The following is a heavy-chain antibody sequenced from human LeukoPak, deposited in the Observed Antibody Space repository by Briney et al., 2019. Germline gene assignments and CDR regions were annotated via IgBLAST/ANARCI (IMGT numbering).Heavy chain of an antibody. J-gene: IGHJ5*02. V-gene: IGHV1-3*03. Sequence: ASVKVSCKASGYTFTSYAMHWVRQAPGQRLEWMGWINAGNGNTKYSQEFQGRVTITRDTSASTAYMELSSLRSEDMAVYYCARGTLTPQGYCSGGSCYWFDPWGQGTLVTVSS. CDR2: INAGNGNT. CDR1: GYTFTSYA. D-gene: IGHD2-15*01. CDR3: ARGTLTPQGYCSGGSCYWFDP.